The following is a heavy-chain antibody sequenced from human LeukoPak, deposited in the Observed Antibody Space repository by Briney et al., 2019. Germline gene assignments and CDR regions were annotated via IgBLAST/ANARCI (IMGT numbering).Heavy chain of an antibody. D-gene: IGHD2-2*01. CDR2: IQYDGSNE. V-gene: IGHV3-30*02. J-gene: IGHJ5*02. CDR3: ARAVLGGSSTSGGWFAP. CDR1: GFTFSSYG. Sequence: GGSLRLSCAASGFTFSSYGMHWVRQAPGKGLEWVAYIQYDGSNEQYADSVKGRFSISRDSSKNILYLQMNSLRAEDTAVYYCARAVLGGSSTSGGWFAPWGQGTLVTVSS.